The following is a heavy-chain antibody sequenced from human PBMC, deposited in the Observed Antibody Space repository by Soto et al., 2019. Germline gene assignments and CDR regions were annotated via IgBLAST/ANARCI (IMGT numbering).Heavy chain of an antibody. J-gene: IGHJ6*02. V-gene: IGHV6-1*01. CDR1: GDSVSSNGAC. CDR2: IYYRSKWFH. Sequence: SQTLALTCVISGDSVSSNGACWNWIRQSPSRGLQWLGRIYYRSKWFHDYAASVESRMAINPDTSRNQFSLQLNYVTPEDTAVYYCARVHCSAGTCLDGLDFWGQGTTVTVSS. D-gene: IGHD2-15*01. CDR3: ARVHCSAGTCLDGLDF.